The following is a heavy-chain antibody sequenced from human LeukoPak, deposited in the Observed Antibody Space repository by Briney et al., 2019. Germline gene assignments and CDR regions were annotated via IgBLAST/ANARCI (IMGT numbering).Heavy chain of an antibody. Sequence: SQTLSLTCAISGDSVSSNSAAWNWIRQSPSRGLEWLGRTYYRTKWYNDYAVSVKSRITINPDTSKNQFSLQLNSVTPEDTAVYYCAQGYCSSTSCLGLYAFDIWGQGTMVTVSS. CDR1: GDSVSSNSAA. V-gene: IGHV6-1*01. CDR2: TYYRTKWYN. J-gene: IGHJ3*02. CDR3: AQGYCSSTSCLGLYAFDI. D-gene: IGHD2-2*01.